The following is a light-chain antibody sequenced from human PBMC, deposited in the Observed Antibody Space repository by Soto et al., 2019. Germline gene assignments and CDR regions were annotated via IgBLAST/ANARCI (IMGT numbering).Light chain of an antibody. CDR3: QQYNNWPRT. CDR2: DAS. CDR1: QSVSSN. V-gene: IGKV3-15*01. J-gene: IGKJ1*01. Sequence: EIVMTQSPATLSVSPGERATLSGRASQSVSSNLAWYQQKPGQAPRLLINDASTRATGIPARFSGSGSGTEFTLTISSLQSEDFAVYYCQQYNNWPRTFGQGTKVDIK.